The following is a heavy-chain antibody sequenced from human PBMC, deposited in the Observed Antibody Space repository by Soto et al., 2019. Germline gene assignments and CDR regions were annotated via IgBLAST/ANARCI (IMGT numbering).Heavy chain of an antibody. Sequence: SETLSLTCAVSGGSIRINNWCSWVRQPPGKGLEWIGEIYHSGVTNYNPSLKSRVTISVDKSKNQFSLKLSSLTAADTAVYYCARISAYHFDYWGQGTLVTVSS. V-gene: IGHV4-4*02. D-gene: IGHD3-16*01. CDR3: ARISAYHFDY. CDR2: IYHSGVT. J-gene: IGHJ4*02. CDR1: GGSIRINNW.